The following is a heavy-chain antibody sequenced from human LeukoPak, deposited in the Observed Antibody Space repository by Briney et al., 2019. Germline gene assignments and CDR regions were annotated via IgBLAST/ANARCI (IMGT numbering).Heavy chain of an antibody. J-gene: IGHJ4*02. CDR1: GFTFSSYT. CDR3: ARDLVGGSGSYLGY. D-gene: IGHD3-10*01. CDR2: ISYDGNNK. Sequence: GRSLRLSCAASGFTFSSYTIHWVRQAPGKGLEWVAVISYDGNNKYYADSVKGRFTISRDNSKNMLYLQMNSLRAEDTAVYFCARDLVGGSGSYLGYWGQGTLVTVSS. V-gene: IGHV3-30-3*01.